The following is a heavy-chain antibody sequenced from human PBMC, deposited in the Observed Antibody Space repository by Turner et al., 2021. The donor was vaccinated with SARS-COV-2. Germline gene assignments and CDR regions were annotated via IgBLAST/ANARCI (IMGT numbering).Heavy chain of an antibody. D-gene: IGHD3-22*01. CDR2: TIPVLGIA. CDR3: ARVAFYYDSRGYYLDY. V-gene: IGHV1-69*04. J-gene: IGHJ4*02. Sequence: QVQLVQAGAEAKKPGSSVKVSCKASGGNFSSYAISWVRQAPGQGLEWMGRTIPVLGIANYAQKFQGRVTITADKSTSTAYMELSSLRSEDTAVYYCARVAFYYDSRGYYLDYWGQGTLVTVSS. CDR1: GGNFSSYA.